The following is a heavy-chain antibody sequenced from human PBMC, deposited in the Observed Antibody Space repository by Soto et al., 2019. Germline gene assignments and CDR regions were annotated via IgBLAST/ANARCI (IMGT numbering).Heavy chain of an antibody. Sequence: SETLSLPCAVSVGSIRRCGYSWSWIRQPPGKGLEWIGYIYYSGSTYYNPSLKSRVTISVDTSKNQFSLKLSSVTAADTAVYYCARLDLRPGRWFDPWGQGTLVTVSS. CDR1: VGSIRRCGYS. CDR3: ARLDLRPGRWFDP. CDR2: IYYSGST. V-gene: IGHV4-30-2*03. J-gene: IGHJ5*02.